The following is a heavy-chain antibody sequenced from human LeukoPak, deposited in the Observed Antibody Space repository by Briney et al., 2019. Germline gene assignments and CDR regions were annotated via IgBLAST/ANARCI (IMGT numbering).Heavy chain of an antibody. V-gene: IGHV3-23*01. CDR2: ITASGATS. CDR1: GFNFSNCV. CDR3: VKGDIEVVTAVWAD. D-gene: IGHD2-21*02. J-gene: IGHJ4*02. Sequence: GGPLRLPCAASGFNFSNCVMSWVRPAPGLGLDGVSAITASGATSYYADSVRGRFSFSRDNSRNTLYLAVSTVRADDTAVYYCVKGDIEVVTAVWADWGQEILVTVSS.